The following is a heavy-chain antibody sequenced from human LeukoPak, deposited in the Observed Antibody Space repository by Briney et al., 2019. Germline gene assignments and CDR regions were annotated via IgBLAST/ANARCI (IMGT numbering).Heavy chain of an antibody. CDR3: ARHPSYGSGELVEDY. J-gene: IGHJ4*02. D-gene: IGHD3-10*01. V-gene: IGHV4-39*01. CDR1: GGSISSSSYY. Sequence: SETLSLTCTVSGGSISSSSYYWGWIRQPPGKGLEWIRSIYYSGSTYYNPSLKSRVTISVDTSKNQFSLKLSSVTAADTAAYYCARHPSYGSGELVEDYWGQGTLVTVSS. CDR2: IYYSGST.